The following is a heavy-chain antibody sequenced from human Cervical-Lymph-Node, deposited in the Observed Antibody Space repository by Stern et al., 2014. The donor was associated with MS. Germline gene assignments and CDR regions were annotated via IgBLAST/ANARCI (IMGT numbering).Heavy chain of an antibody. CDR1: GFSLETSGVG. V-gene: IGHV2-5*02. D-gene: IGHD4-17*01. CDR3: AHKMTVSTAFDV. CDR2: LYWDGDK. J-gene: IGHJ3*01. Sequence: QITLKESGPAVVRPTETLTLTSTFSGFSLETSGVGAGLIRQPPVKALECLALLYWDGDKRYSPSLRSRVAIKRDTSKNEVVLTVTNMGPRDTATYFCAHKMTVSTAFDVWGQGAVVSVSS.